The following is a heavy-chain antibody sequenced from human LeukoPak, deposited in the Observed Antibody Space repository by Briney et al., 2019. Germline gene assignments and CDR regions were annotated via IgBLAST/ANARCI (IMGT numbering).Heavy chain of an antibody. CDR1: GVSINTYF. V-gene: IGHV4-59*01. Sequence: SETLSLTCTVSGVSINTYFWSWIRQSPGKGLEWIGYVYYNGITNYNPSLKSRLTISVDTSKNQFSLKLSSVTAADTAVYYCASGRFPEARADYWGPGTLVTVSS. D-gene: IGHD3-16*01. CDR3: ASGRFPEARADY. CDR2: VYYNGIT. J-gene: IGHJ4*02.